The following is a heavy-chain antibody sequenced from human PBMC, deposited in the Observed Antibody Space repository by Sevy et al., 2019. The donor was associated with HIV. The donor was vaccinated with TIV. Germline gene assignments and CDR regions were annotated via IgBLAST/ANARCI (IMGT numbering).Heavy chain of an antibody. CDR1: GFTFSSYG. J-gene: IGHJ4*02. CDR3: AKEGGTYYYDSSGFDY. V-gene: IGHV3-30*18. CDR2: ISYDGSNK. Sequence: GGSLRLSCAASGFTFSSYGMHWVHQAPGKGLEWVAVISYDGSNKYYADSVKGRFTISRDNSKNTLYLQMNSLRAEDTAVYYCAKEGGTYYYDSSGFDYWGQGTLVTVSS. D-gene: IGHD3-22*01.